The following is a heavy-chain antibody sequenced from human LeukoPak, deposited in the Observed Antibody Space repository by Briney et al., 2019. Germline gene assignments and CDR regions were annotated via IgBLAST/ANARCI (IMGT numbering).Heavy chain of an antibody. CDR3: ARASRIAAAGYYYYYYMDV. CDR1: GFTFSSYW. J-gene: IGHJ6*03. D-gene: IGHD6-13*01. Sequence: PGGSLRLSCAASGFTFSSYWVHWVRHAPGKGLVWVSRINSDGSSTSYADSVKGRFTISRDNAKNTLYLQMNSLRAEDTAVYYCARASRIAAAGYYYYYYMDVWGKGTTVTISS. CDR2: INSDGSST. V-gene: IGHV3-74*01.